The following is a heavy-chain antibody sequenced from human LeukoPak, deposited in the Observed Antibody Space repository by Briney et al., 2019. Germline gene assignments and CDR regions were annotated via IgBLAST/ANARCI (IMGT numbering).Heavy chain of an antibody. J-gene: IGHJ4*02. CDR2: IYPGDSDT. D-gene: IGHD3-22*01. V-gene: IGHV5-51*01. CDR1: GYSFTSYW. CDR3: ARLRYYDSSGAVGALDY. Sequence: GESLQISCKVSGYSFTSYWIDWVRQTPGKGLEWMGIIYPGDSDTRYSPSFQGQVTISADKSISTAYLQWSSLKASDTAMYYCARLRYYDSSGAVGALDYWGQGTLVTVSS.